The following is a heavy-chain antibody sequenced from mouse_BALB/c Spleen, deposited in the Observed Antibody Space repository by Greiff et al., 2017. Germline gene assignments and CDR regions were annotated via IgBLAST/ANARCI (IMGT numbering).Heavy chain of an antibody. CDR1: GYTFTSYY. V-gene: IGHV1S81*02. Sequence: QVQLQQSGAELVKPGASVKLSCKASGYTFTSYYMYWVKQRPGQGLEWIGEINPSNGGTNFNEKFKSKATLTVDKSSSTAYMQLSSLTSEDSAVYYCTRRGFYRDDYGALDYWGQGTTVTVSS. CDR3: TRRGFYRDDYGALDY. D-gene: IGHD2-14*01. CDR2: INPSNGGT. J-gene: IGHJ4*01.